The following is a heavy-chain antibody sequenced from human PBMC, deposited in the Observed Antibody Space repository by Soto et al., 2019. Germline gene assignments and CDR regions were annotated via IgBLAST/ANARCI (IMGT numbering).Heavy chain of an antibody. CDR1: GYTFTGYY. J-gene: IGHJ6*02. Sequence: QVQLVQSGAEVKKPGASVKVSCKASGYTFTGYYMHWVRQAPGQGLEWMGWINPNSGGTNYAQKFQGRVTMTRDTSISTAYMELSRLRSDDTAVYYCAREKIGYCSGGSCYSGTYYYYGMDVWGQGTTVTVSS. CDR3: AREKIGYCSGGSCYSGTYYYYGMDV. D-gene: IGHD2-15*01. CDR2: INPNSGGT. V-gene: IGHV1-2*02.